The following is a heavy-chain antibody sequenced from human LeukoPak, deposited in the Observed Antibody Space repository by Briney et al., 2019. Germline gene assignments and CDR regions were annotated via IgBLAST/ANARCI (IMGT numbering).Heavy chain of an antibody. Sequence: GGSLRLSCAASGFTFSNYAMSWVRQAPGKGLEWVSSISDSGSDTYLADSVKGRFTISRDNAKNSLYLRMNSLRAEDTAVYYCARETDYYDSSGYYPLGNWGQGTLVTVSS. CDR1: GFTFSNYA. J-gene: IGHJ4*02. CDR3: ARETDYYDSSGYYPLGN. V-gene: IGHV3-21*01. CDR2: ISDSGSDT. D-gene: IGHD3-22*01.